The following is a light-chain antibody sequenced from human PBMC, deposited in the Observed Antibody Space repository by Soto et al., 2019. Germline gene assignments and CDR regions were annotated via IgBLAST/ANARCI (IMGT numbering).Light chain of an antibody. CDR1: QSVSSSY. J-gene: IGKJ1*01. Sequence: IVLTQSPGTLSLSPGERATLSCRASQSVSSSYLAWYQQKPGQAPRLLIYGASSRATGIPDRFSGSGSGTEFTLTISSLQFEDFAVYYCQQYNNWPRTFGQGTKVDIK. CDR3: QQYNNWPRT. V-gene: IGKV3-20*01. CDR2: GAS.